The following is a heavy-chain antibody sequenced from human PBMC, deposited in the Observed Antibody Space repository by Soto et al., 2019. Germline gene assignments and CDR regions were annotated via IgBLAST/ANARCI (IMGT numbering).Heavy chain of an antibody. V-gene: IGHV3-23*01. CDR1: GFSFSTYA. CDR2: FGGSGAGT. Sequence: GGSLRLSCVASGFSFSTYAMNWVRHAPGKGLEWVAGFGGSGAGTFNANSVKGRFAISRDNSKDTLYLQINSLRAEDTAIYYCAKSSSRAHNYGMDVWGQGTTVTVSS. J-gene: IGHJ6*02. CDR3: AKSSSRAHNYGMDV. D-gene: IGHD2-2*01.